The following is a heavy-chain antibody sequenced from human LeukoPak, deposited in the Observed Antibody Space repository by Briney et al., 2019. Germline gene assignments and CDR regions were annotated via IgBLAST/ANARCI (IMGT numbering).Heavy chain of an antibody. J-gene: IGHJ4*02. D-gene: IGHD6-19*01. V-gene: IGHV3-74*01. CDR1: GFTFSSYW. Sequence: GGSLRLSCAASGFTFSSYWMHWVRQAPGKGLVWVSRINNDGSIRDYADSVKGRFTISRDNSKNTLYLQMNSLRAEDTAVYYCAKDLPMYSSGWYPLWGQGTLVTVSS. CDR2: INNDGSIR. CDR3: AKDLPMYSSGWYPL.